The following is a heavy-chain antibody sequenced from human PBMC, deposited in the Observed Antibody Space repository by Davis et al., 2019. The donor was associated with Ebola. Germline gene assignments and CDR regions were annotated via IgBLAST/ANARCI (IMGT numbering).Heavy chain of an antibody. CDR3: ARDKVYEAFDI. CDR2: IIPFFGTA. D-gene: IGHD2-8*01. Sequence: SVKVSCKASGGTFSSFAISWVRQAPGQGLEWMGGIIPFFGTANYAQKFQGKVTITADESTRTAYMELSSLRFEDTAVYYCARDKVYEAFDIWGQGTMVTVSS. V-gene: IGHV1-69*13. J-gene: IGHJ3*02. CDR1: GGTFSSFA.